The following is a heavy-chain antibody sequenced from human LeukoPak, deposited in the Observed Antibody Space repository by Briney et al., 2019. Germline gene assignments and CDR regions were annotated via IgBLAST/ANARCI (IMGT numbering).Heavy chain of an antibody. CDR1: GGSVSSGSYY. Sequence: SETLSLTCTVSGGSVSSGSYYWSWIRQPPGKGLEWIGYIYYSGSTNYNPSLKSRVTISVDTSKNQFSLKLSSVTAADTAVYYCAREGCSGGSCYPYLFDYWGQGTLVTVSS. V-gene: IGHV4-61*01. CDR3: AREGCSGGSCYPYLFDY. CDR2: IYYSGST. J-gene: IGHJ4*02. D-gene: IGHD2-15*01.